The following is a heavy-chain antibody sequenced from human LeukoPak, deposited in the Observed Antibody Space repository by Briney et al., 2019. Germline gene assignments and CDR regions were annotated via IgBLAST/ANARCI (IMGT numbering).Heavy chain of an antibody. CDR3: ANHRAAYYYDSGSQFDPFDY. CDR2: IRYDGSNK. CDR1: GFTFSSYG. J-gene: IGHJ4*02. D-gene: IGHD3-10*01. V-gene: IGHV3-30*02. Sequence: GGSLRLSCAASGFTFSSYGMHWVRQAPGKGLGWVAFIRYDGSNKYYADSVKGRFTISRDNSKNTLYLQMNSLRAEDTAVYYCANHRAAYYYDSGSQFDPFDYWGQGTLVTVSS.